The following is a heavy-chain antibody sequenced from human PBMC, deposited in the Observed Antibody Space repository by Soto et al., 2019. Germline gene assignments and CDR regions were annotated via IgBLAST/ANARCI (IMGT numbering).Heavy chain of an antibody. Sequence: VQLVESGGGLVRPGGSLRLSCAASGFTFDDHAMHWVRQAPGKGLEWISAITWNSVALDYADSVKGRFTISRDNAKNSLYLQMNSLRPEDTALYYCAKERVRDLDVWGQGTLVTVSS. J-gene: IGHJ4*02. CDR1: GFTFDDHA. V-gene: IGHV3-9*01. CDR2: ITWNSVAL. CDR3: AKERVRDLDV. D-gene: IGHD3-3*01.